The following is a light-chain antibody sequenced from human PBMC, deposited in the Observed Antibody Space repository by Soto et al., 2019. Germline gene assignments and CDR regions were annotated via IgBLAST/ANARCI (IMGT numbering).Light chain of an antibody. CDR2: EGS. V-gene: IGLV2-23*01. J-gene: IGLJ2*01. Sequence: QSALTQPASVSGSPGQSITISCTGTSSDVGSYNLVSWYQQHPGKAPKLMIYEGSKRPSGVSNRFSGSKSGNTASLTISGIQAEDEADYYCCSYAGSSTHVVFGGGTQLTVL. CDR3: CSYAGSSTHVV. CDR1: SSDVGSYNL.